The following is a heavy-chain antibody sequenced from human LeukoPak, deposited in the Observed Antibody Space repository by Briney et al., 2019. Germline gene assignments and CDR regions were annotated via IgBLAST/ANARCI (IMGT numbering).Heavy chain of an antibody. D-gene: IGHD3-10*01. CDR2: IIPIFGTA. Sequence: SVKVSCKASGYTFTGYYMHWVRQAPGQGLEWMGRIIPIFGTANYAQKFQGRVTITTDESTSTAYMELSSLRSEDTAVYYCARVTMVRGVADYYYYMDVWGKGTTVTVSS. CDR1: GYTFTGYY. CDR3: ARVTMVRGVADYYYYMDV. V-gene: IGHV1-69*05. J-gene: IGHJ6*03.